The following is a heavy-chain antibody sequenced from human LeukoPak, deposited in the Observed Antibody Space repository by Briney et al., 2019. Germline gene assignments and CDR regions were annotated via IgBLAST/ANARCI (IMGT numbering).Heavy chain of an antibody. V-gene: IGHV3-7*01. Sequence: GGSLRLSCAASGFTFSTYWMTWVRQAPGKGLEWVANIKQDGSEIYYVDSVKGRFTISRDNAKNSLYLQMNSLRAEDTAVYYCARDTVVTPGPFDYWGQGTLVTVSS. CDR3: ARDTVVTPGPFDY. CDR2: IKQDGSEI. J-gene: IGHJ4*02. CDR1: GFTFSTYW. D-gene: IGHD2-21*02.